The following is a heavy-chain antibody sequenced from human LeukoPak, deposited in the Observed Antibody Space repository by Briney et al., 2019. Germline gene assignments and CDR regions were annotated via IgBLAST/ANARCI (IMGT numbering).Heavy chain of an antibody. CDR3: AKGDTAMVNLCYFDY. Sequence: GGSLRLSCAASGFTFSSYEMNWVRQAPGKGLEWVSYISSSGSTIYYADSVKGRFTISRDNAKNSLYLQMNSLRAEDMALYYCAKGDTAMVNLCYFDYWGQGTLVTVSS. V-gene: IGHV3-48*03. J-gene: IGHJ4*02. CDR1: GFTFSSYE. CDR2: ISSSGSTI. D-gene: IGHD5-18*01.